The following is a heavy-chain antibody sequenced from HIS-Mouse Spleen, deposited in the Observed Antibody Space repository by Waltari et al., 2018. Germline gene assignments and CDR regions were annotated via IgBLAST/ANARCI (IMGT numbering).Heavy chain of an antibody. CDR2: IYYSGGT. D-gene: IGHD6-13*01. CDR1: AGSISSSRYY. CDR3: AREIPYSSSWYDWYFDL. J-gene: IGHJ2*01. V-gene: IGHV4-39*07. Sequence: QLQLPESGPALVKPSETLSLTCTVPAGSISSSRYYWGWIRQPPGKGLEWIGSIYYSGGTYYNPSLKSRVTISVDTSKNQFSLRLRSVTAADTAVYYCAREIPYSSSWYDWYFDLWGRGTLVTVSS.